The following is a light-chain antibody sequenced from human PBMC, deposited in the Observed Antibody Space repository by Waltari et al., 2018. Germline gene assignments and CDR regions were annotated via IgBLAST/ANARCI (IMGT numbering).Light chain of an antibody. CDR1: QSLLHSNGYNY. CDR2: LGS. CDR3: MQALQTLLS. J-gene: IGKJ4*01. V-gene: IGKV2-28*01. Sequence: DIAVTQSPLSLPVTPGEPASISCRSSQSLLHSNGYNYLHWFLQKPGQSPQLLIYLGSNRASGVPDRFSGSGSGTDFTLKISRVEAEDVGVYYCMQALQTLLSFGGGTKVEIK.